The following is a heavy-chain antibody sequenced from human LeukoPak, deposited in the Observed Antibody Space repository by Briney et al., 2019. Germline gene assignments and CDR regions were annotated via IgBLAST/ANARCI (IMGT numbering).Heavy chain of an antibody. Sequence: SETLSLTCTVSGGSISSYYWSWIRQPPGKGLEWIGYIYYSVDYSGSTNYNPSLKSRVTISVDTSKNQCSLKLTSVTAADTAVYYCARVGLDSHYYMDVWGKGTTVTVSS. D-gene: IGHD3-16*01. V-gene: IGHV4-59*01. CDR3: ARVGLDSHYYMDV. CDR1: GGSISSYY. J-gene: IGHJ6*03. CDR2: IYYSVDYSGST.